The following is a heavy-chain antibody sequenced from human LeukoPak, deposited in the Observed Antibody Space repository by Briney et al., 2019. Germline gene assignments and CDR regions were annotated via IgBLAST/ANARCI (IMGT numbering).Heavy chain of an antibody. CDR3: AGSGWTAFDI. D-gene: IGHD6-19*01. CDR1: GFTFDDYA. V-gene: IGHV3-9*01. Sequence: PGGSLRLSCAASGFTFDDYAMHWVRQAPGKGLEWVSGISWNSGSIGYADSVKGRFTISRDSAKNSLYLQMNSLRAEDTALYYCAGSGWTAFDIWGQGTMVTVSS. CDR2: ISWNSGSI. J-gene: IGHJ3*02.